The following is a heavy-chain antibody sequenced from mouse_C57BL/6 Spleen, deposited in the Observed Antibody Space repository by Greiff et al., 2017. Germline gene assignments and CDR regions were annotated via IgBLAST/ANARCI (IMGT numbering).Heavy chain of an antibody. D-gene: IGHD1-1*01. Sequence: EVMLVESGGGLVKPGGSLKLSCAASGFTFSDYGMHWVRQAPEKGLEWVAYISSGSSTIYYADTVKGRFTISRDNAKNTLFLQMTSLRSEDTAMYYCARTHYYGSSSYYFDYWGQGTTLTVSS. CDR2: ISSGSSTI. V-gene: IGHV5-17*01. CDR1: GFTFSDYG. J-gene: IGHJ2*01. CDR3: ARTHYYGSSSYYFDY.